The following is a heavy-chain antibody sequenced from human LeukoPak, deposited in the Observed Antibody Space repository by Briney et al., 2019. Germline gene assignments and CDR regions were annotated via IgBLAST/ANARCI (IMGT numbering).Heavy chain of an antibody. J-gene: IGHJ5*02. CDR2: IYGSGST. Sequence: SETLSLTCSVSGYSISSGYCWGWIRQPPGKTLEWFGSIYGSGSTYYNPSLKSRVAISVDTSRNQFSLRLSSVTAADTAVYYCARCEFFNWFDPWGQGTLVTVSS. CDR1: GYSISSGYC. V-gene: IGHV4-38-2*02. CDR3: ARCEFFNWFDP.